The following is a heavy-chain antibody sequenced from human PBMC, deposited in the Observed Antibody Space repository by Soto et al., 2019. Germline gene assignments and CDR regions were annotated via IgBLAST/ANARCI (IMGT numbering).Heavy chain of an antibody. Sequence: EVQLLESGGGLVQPGGSLRLSCAASGFTFSSYAMSWVRQAPGKGLEWVSAISGSGGSTYYADSVKGRFTISRDNSKNTLYLQMNSLRAEDTAVYYCAKGGLGSYWLNYYYYYGMDVWGQGTTVTVSS. CDR2: ISGSGGST. J-gene: IGHJ6*02. D-gene: IGHD2-21*01. V-gene: IGHV3-23*01. CDR1: GFTFSSYA. CDR3: AKGGLGSYWLNYYYYYGMDV.